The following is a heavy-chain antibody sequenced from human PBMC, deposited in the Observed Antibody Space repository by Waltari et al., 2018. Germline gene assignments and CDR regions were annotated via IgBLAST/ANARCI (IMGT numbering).Heavy chain of an antibody. Sequence: QVYLVQSGAEVKKPGSSVKVSCRASGGPLRDYAITWVRQAPGQGLEGIGGRLPIFSEANYAQKFQGRVTITTDASTNTAYLELTSLRSEDTAVYFCARGVGDKNFFHYWGQGTLVTVSS. D-gene: IGHD3-10*01. CDR2: RLPIFSEA. CDR3: ARGVGDKNFFHY. CDR1: GGPLRDYA. V-gene: IGHV1-69*05. J-gene: IGHJ4*02.